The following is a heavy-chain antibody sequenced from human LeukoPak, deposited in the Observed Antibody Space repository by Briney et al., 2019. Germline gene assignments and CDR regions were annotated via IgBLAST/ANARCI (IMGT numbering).Heavy chain of an antibody. CDR1: GFTFSSYA. V-gene: IGHV3-21*01. Sequence: GGSLRLFCAASGFTFSSYAMSWVRQAPGKGLEWVSSISSSSSYIYYADSVKGRFTISRDNAKNSLYLQMNSLRAEDTAVYYCARDRIVGANSPPYYFDYWGQGTLVTVSS. CDR3: ARDRIVGANSPPYYFDY. J-gene: IGHJ4*02. D-gene: IGHD1-26*01. CDR2: ISSSSSYI.